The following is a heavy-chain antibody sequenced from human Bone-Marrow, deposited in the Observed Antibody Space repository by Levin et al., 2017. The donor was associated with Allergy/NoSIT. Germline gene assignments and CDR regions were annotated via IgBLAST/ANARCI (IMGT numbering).Heavy chain of an antibody. CDR1: GFSVTSCA. D-gene: IGHD1-1*01. V-gene: IGHV3-33*01. CDR3: AGDWNAALAATSWFGP. CDR2: FWYDGTDK. Sequence: SCAASGFSVTSCAMHWVRLAPGKGLEWLAIFWYDGTDKFYADSVKGRFTISRDNSENRVYLQMKTVRAEDAATDYCAGDWNAALAATSWFGPWGQGTRVTVS. J-gene: IGHJ5*02.